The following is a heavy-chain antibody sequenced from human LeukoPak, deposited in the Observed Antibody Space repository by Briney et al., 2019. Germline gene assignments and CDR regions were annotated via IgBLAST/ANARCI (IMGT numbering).Heavy chain of an antibody. Sequence: ASVKVSCKASGYTFTSYYMHWVRQAPGQGLEWMGIINPSGGTTNYAQTFQGRVTLTRDTSTSTVYMEMSSLRSEDTAVYYCASLRSTGFDYWGQGTLVTVSS. D-gene: IGHD1-14*01. J-gene: IGHJ4*02. CDR2: INPSGGTT. V-gene: IGHV1-46*01. CDR1: GYTFTSYY. CDR3: ASLRSTGFDY.